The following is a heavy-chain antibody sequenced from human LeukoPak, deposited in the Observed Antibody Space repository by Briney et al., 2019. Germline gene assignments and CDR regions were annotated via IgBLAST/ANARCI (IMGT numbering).Heavy chain of an antibody. CDR3: AREAVWFGEPTVDY. J-gene: IGHJ4*02. V-gene: IGHV3-74*01. Sequence: GGSLRLSCAASGFTFSSYGMHWVRQAPGKGLVWVSRINSDGSSTIYADSVKGRFTISRDNAKNTLYLQMTSLRAEDTAVYHCAREAVWFGEPTVDYWGQGTLVTVSS. CDR1: GFTFSSYG. CDR2: INSDGSST. D-gene: IGHD3-10*01.